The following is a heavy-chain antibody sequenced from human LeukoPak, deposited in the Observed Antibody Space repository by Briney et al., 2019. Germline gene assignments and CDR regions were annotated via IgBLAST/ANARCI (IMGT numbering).Heavy chain of an antibody. D-gene: IGHD3-10*01. J-gene: IGHJ5*02. CDR1: GFTFSSHA. V-gene: IGHV3-23*01. Sequence: GRSLRLSCAASGFTFSSHAMHWVRQAPGKGLEWVSAISGSGGSTYYADSVKGRFTISRDNSKNTLYLQMNSLRAEDTAVYYCAKERVSTYYYGSGTEAHWFDPWGQGTLVTVSS. CDR2: ISGSGGST. CDR3: AKERVSTYYYGSGTEAHWFDP.